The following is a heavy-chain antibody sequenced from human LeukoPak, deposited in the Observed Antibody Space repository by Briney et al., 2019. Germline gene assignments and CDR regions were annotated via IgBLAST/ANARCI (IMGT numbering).Heavy chain of an antibody. J-gene: IGHJ5*02. CDR3: ARDSYYYDSSGFP. V-gene: IGHV4-61*02. CDR2: IYTSGST. CDR1: GGSISSGSYY. Sequence: SSETLSLTCTVSGGSISSGSYYWSWIRQPAGKGLEWIGRIYTSGSTNYNPSLKSRVTISVDTSKNQFSLKLSSVTAADTAVYYCARDSYYYDSSGFPWGQGTLVTVSS. D-gene: IGHD3-22*01.